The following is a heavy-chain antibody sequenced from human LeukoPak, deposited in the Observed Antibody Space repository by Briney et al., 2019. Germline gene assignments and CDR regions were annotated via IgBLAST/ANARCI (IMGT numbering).Heavy chain of an antibody. D-gene: IGHD6-6*01. CDR1: GFTFSSYS. Sequence: GGSLRLSCAASGFTFSSYSMNWVRQAPGKGLEWVAFIRYDGSNKYYADSVKGRFTISRDNSKNTLYLQMNSLRAEDTAVYYCADLTRAARGDFDIWGQGTMVTVSS. V-gene: IGHV3-30*02. CDR3: ADLTRAARGDFDI. J-gene: IGHJ3*02. CDR2: IRYDGSNK.